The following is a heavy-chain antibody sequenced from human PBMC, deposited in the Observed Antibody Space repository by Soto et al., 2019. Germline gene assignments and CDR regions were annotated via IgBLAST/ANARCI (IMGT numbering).Heavy chain of an antibody. CDR3: ARAVVVAAIWFDP. CDR1: GGSISSGGYY. Sequence: QVQLQESGPGLVKPSQTLSLTCTVSGGSISSGGYYWSWIRQHPGKGLEWIGYIYYSGSTYYNPSLQSRVTISVDTSKNQFSLKLSSVTAADTAVYYCARAVVVAAIWFDPWGQGTLVTVSS. D-gene: IGHD2-15*01. CDR2: IYYSGST. J-gene: IGHJ5*02. V-gene: IGHV4-31*03.